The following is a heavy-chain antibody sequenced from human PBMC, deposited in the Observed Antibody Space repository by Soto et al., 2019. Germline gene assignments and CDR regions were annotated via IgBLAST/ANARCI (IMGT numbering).Heavy chain of an antibody. CDR2: IGTIGDT. CDR1: GFTFSTYD. V-gene: IGHV3-13*01. Sequence: EVQLVESGGGLVQPGGSLRLSCVASGFTFSTYDLHWVRQATGKGLEWVSAIGTIGDTLYAGSVKGRFTISRENAKNSFFPQMNNMRAGDTAVYYCARGRSNHYDSSPSPKFDPWGHGTLVIVSS. CDR3: ARGRSNHYDSSPSPKFDP. D-gene: IGHD3-10*01. J-gene: IGHJ5*02.